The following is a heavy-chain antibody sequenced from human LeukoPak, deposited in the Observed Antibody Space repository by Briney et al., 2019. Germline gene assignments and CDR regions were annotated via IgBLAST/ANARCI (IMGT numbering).Heavy chain of an antibody. V-gene: IGHV4-59*08. D-gene: IGHD3-3*01. CDR2: IYYSGST. CDR1: GGSISSYY. CDR3: ARHGGGSYYYYGMDV. Sequence: SETLSLTCTVSGGSISSYYWSWIRQPSGKGLEWIEYIYYSGSTNYNPSLKSRVTISVDTSKNQFPLKLSSVTAADTAVYYCARHGGGSYYYYGMDVWGQGTTVTVSS. J-gene: IGHJ6*02.